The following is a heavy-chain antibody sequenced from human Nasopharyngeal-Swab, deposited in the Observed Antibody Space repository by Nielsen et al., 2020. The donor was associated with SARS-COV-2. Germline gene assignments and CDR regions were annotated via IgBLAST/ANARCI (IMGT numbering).Heavy chain of an antibody. CDR1: GFPFRNYY. D-gene: IGHD2-21*02. V-gene: IGHV3-7*04. CDR3: ARESVVTGKDDATDI. Sequence: GESLKISCAASGFPFRNYYMTWVRQPPGKGLEWVANIKQGGSEQFYVDSVKGRFTISRDDAKNSVYLQMNSLRAEDTAVYYCARESVVTGKDDATDIWGQGTMVTVSS. J-gene: IGHJ3*02. CDR2: IKQGGSEQ.